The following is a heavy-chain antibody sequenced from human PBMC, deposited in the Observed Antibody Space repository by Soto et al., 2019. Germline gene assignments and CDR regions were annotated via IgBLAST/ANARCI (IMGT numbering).Heavy chain of an antibody. CDR1: GFTFSSYA. CDR3: ARGSGYCSSTSCPFGYFDL. CDR2: ISYDGSNK. D-gene: IGHD2-2*01. Sequence: GGSLRLSCAASGFTFSSYAMHWVRQAPGKGLEWVAVISYDGSNKYYADSVKGRFTISRDNSKNTLYLQMNSLRAEDTAVYYCARGSGYCSSTSCPFGYFDLWGRGTLVTVSS. J-gene: IGHJ2*01. V-gene: IGHV3-30-3*01.